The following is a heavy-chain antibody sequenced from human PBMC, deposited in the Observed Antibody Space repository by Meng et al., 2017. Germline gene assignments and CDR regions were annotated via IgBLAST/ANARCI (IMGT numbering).Heavy chain of an antibody. CDR1: GYTFTGYY. CDR3: ARDEDISAAGKLFGDY. V-gene: IGHV1-2*02. J-gene: IGHJ4*02. D-gene: IGHD6-13*01. CDR2: INPNSGGT. Sequence: QVRVVQSGEEMKKPGASVKVSCKAFGYTFTGYYMHLVRQAPGQWLEWMGWINPNSGGTNYAQKFQGRVTMTRDTSISTAYMELSGLRSDDTAMYYCARDEDISAAGKLFGDYWGQGTLVTVSS.